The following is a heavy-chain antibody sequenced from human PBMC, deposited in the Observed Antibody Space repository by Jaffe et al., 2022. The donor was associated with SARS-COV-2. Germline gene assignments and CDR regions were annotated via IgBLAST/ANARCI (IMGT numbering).Heavy chain of an antibody. V-gene: IGHV3-23*01. D-gene: IGHD4-17*01. CDR3: AKTRDWYFDL. J-gene: IGHJ2*01. Sequence: EVQLLESGGGLVQPGGSLRLSCAASGFTFSNYAMTWVRQAPGEGLEWVSTIIGSGGGTYYADSVKGRFTISRDNSKNTLYLQMNSLRVEDTAIYYCAKTRDWYFDLWGRGTLVTVSS. CDR1: GFTFSNYA. CDR2: IIGSGGGT.